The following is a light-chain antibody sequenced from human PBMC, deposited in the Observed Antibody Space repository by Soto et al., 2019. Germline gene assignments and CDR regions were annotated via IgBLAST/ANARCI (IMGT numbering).Light chain of an antibody. Sequence: EIVLTQSPGTLSLSPGERATLSCRASQSVSGAYLAWYQQKLGQAPRLLIYGSSNRATGIPDRFSGSGSGTDFTLTISRLEPEDFAVYYCQQYGSSRWTFGQGTKVEIK. J-gene: IGKJ1*01. CDR1: QSVSGAY. V-gene: IGKV3-20*01. CDR3: QQYGSSRWT. CDR2: GSS.